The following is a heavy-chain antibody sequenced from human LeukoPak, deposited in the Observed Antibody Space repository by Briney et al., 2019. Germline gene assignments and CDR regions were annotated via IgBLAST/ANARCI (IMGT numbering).Heavy chain of an antibody. CDR2: MNPNSGKT. D-gene: IGHD4-23*01. Sequence: GASVKVPCKASGYTLTSYDINWVRQATGQGLEWMGWMNPNSGKTGYAQKFQGRITITRNTSISTAYMELSSLRSEDTAVYYCTRETPSRYFDYWGQGTLVTVSS. CDR3: TRETPSRYFDY. CDR1: GYTLTSYD. J-gene: IGHJ4*02. V-gene: IGHV1-8*01.